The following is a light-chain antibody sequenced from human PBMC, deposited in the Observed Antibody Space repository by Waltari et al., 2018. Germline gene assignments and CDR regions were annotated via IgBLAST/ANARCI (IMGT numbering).Light chain of an antibody. Sequence: DIVLTQSQDSLAVSLGERATLNCKTCPSVFYSPNNKNYLGWFQQKTGQPPKLLIYWASMRESGVPDRFSGSGSGTDFTLTISSLQAEDGAVYYCQQYHSVPRTFGQGTKVEI. V-gene: IGKV4-1*01. J-gene: IGKJ1*01. CDR1: PSVFYSPNNKNY. CDR2: WAS. CDR3: QQYHSVPRT.